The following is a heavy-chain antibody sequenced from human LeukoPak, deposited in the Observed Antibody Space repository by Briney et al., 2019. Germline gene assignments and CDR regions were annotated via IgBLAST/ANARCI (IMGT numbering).Heavy chain of an antibody. CDR2: ISWISGSI. V-gene: IGHV3-9*01. CDR3: AALDSGNYYGDY. D-gene: IGHD1-26*01. Sequence: GGSLRLSCAASGFTFDDYAMHWVRQAPGQGLEWVSGISWISGSIGYADSVKGRFTISRDNAKNSLYLQMNSLRPEDTALYYCAALDSGNYYGDYWGQGTLVTVSS. CDR1: GFTFDDYA. J-gene: IGHJ4*02.